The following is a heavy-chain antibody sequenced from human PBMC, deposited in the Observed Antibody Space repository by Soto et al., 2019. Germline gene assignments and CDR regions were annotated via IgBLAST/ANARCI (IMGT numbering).Heavy chain of an antibody. D-gene: IGHD3-10*01. J-gene: IGHJ4*02. V-gene: IGHV3-23*01. Sequence: EVHLSESGGGVTQPGGSLRLSCAAPGINFRSFAMSWLRQAPGKGLQWVASISNNADATYYADSVKGRFHISRDNSKKTVFLEMNSLRVEDTAVYYCAQLALWFGEFGRGYWGQGALVTVSS. CDR1: GINFRSFA. CDR2: ISNNADAT. CDR3: AQLALWFGEFGRGY.